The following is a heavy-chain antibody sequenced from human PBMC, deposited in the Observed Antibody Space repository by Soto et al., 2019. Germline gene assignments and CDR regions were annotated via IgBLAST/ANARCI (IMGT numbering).Heavy chain of an antibody. CDR3: AKDRGGGIPIFGVVIVPSDY. CDR1: GFTFSSYA. J-gene: IGHJ4*02. Sequence: GGSLRLSCAASGFTFSSYALSWVRQAPGKGLEWVSSISSSGGTTYYADSVKGRFTISRDNSKTTLYLQMNSLRAEDTAIYYWAKDRGGGIPIFGVVIVPSDYWGKGPLVTVSS. D-gene: IGHD3-3*01. V-gene: IGHV3-23*01. CDR2: ISSSGGTT.